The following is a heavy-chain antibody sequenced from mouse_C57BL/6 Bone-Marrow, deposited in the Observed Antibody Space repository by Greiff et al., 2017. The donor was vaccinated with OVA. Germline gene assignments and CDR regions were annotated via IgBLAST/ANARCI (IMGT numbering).Heavy chain of an antibody. CDR3: ASPLGSLDY. CDR1: GYTFTSYW. V-gene: IGHV1-50*01. J-gene: IGHJ2*01. D-gene: IGHD1-1*01. CDR2: IDPSDSYT. Sequence: VQLQQPGAELVKPGASVKLSCKASGYTFTSYWMQWVKQRPGQGLEWIGEIDPSDSYTNYNQKFKGKATLTVDTSSSTAYMQLSSLTSEDSAVYYCASPLGSLDYWGQGTTLTVSS.